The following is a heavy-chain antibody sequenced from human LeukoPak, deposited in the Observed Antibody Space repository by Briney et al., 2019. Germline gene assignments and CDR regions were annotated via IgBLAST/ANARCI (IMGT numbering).Heavy chain of an antibody. V-gene: IGHV3-64D*09. CDR2: ISSNGGST. Sequence: PGGSLRLSCSASGFTFSSYAMHWVRQAPGKGLEYVSAISSNGGSTYYADSVKGRFTISRDNSKNTPYLQMSSLRAEDKAVYYCVKGLRFLEWVNWYFDLWGRGTLVTVSS. CDR3: VKGLRFLEWVNWYFDL. CDR1: GFTFSSYA. J-gene: IGHJ2*01. D-gene: IGHD3-3*01.